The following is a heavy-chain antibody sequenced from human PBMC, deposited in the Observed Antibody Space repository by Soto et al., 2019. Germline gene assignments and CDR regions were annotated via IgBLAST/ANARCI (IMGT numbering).Heavy chain of an antibody. Sequence: QVQLVESGGGVVQPGRSLRLSCAASGFTFSSYGMHWVRQAPGKGLEWVAVIWYDGSNKYYADSVKGRFTISRDNSKNTLYLQMNSLRAEDTAVYYCARGWRDTAMLNYFDYWGQGTLVTVCS. V-gene: IGHV3-33*01. CDR2: IWYDGSNK. J-gene: IGHJ4*02. D-gene: IGHD5-18*01. CDR3: ARGWRDTAMLNYFDY. CDR1: GFTFSSYG.